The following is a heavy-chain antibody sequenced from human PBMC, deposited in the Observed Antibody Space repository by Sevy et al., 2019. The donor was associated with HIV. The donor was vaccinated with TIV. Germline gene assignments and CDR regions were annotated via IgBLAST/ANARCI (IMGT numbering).Heavy chain of an antibody. D-gene: IGHD3-10*01. Sequence: GGSLRLSCAASGFTFSRYDMHWVRQVTGKGLEWVAAIGTLHDTYYADSVKGRFTISRESATKSLFLQMNSLRDGDTAGYYCARGNGGNGPGPDDAFDIWGQGTMVTVSS. J-gene: IGHJ3*02. CDR1: GFTFSRYD. CDR3: ARGNGGNGPGPDDAFDI. CDR2: IGTLHDT. V-gene: IGHV3-13*01.